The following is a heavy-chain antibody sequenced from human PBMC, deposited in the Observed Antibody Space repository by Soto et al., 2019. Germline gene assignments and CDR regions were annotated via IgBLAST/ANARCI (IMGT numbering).Heavy chain of an antibody. V-gene: IGHV1-46*01. D-gene: IGHD2-2*01. CDR2: INPSGGST. CDR3: ARTQDIVVVPAAKGAFDI. CDR1: GYTFTSYY. Sequence: EASVKVSCKASGYTFTSYYMHWVRQAPGQGLEWMGIINPSGGSTSYAQKFQGRVTMTRDTSTSTVYMELSSLRSEDTAVYYCARTQDIVVVPAAKGAFDIWGQGTMVTVSS. J-gene: IGHJ3*02.